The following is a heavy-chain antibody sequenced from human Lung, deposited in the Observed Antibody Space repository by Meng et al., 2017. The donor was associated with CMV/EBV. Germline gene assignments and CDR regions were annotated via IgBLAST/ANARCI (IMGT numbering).Heavy chain of an antibody. CDR1: GYTFISYG. CDR2: ISAYNGRT. J-gene: IGHJ6*01. CDR3: ARGGYSDYDVRGSDYYYGMAV. D-gene: IGHD5-12*01. V-gene: IGHV1-18*01. Sequence: SVXVSXXASGYTFISYGISWVRQAPGQGLEWMGWISAYNGRTNYAQKFQGRVTMTTDTSTNTAYTELRSLRSDDTAVYFCARGGYSDYDVRGSDYYYGMAVWGPGTXVTVAS.